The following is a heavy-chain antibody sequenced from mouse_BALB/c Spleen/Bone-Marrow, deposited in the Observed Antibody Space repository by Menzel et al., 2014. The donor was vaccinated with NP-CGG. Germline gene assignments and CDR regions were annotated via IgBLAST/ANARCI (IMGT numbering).Heavy chain of an antibody. CDR3: AREGGYYYGSRVAWFAY. Sequence: QVQLQQSGPGLVAPSQSLSITCTVSGFSLTSYGVHWVRQPPGKGPEWLGVIWAGGSTNYNSALMSRLSISKDNSKSQVFLKMNSLQTDDTAMYYCAREGGYYYGSRVAWFAYWGQGTLVTVSA. V-gene: IGHV2-9*02. CDR1: GFSLTSYG. D-gene: IGHD1-1*01. CDR2: IWAGGST. J-gene: IGHJ3*01.